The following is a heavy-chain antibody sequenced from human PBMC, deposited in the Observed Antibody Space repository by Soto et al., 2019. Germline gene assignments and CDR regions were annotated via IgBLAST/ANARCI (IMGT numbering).Heavy chain of an antibody. V-gene: IGHV3-72*01. CDR3: ARVQDSSGPLDY. CDR1: GFTFSDHY. CDR2: TRNKANSYTT. J-gene: IGHJ4*02. D-gene: IGHD3-22*01. Sequence: GESLKISCAASGFTFSDHYMDWVRQAPGKGLEWVGRTRNKANSYTTEYAASVKGRFTISRDDSKNSLYLQMNSLKTEDTAVYYCARVQDSSGPLDYWGQGTLVTVSS.